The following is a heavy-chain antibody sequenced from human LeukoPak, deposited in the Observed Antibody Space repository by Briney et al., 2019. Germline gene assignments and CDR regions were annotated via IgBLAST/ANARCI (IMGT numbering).Heavy chain of an antibody. Sequence: PSETLSLTCNVLGGSIRSSNYYWGWIRQPPGKGLEWIGSICYSGSTYYNPSLKGRITMYVDTSNNQFSLKLTSATATDTAVYYCARLFYYDSSGPPSWGQGTLVTVSS. CDR3: ARLFYYDSSGPPS. J-gene: IGHJ5*02. CDR2: ICYSGST. D-gene: IGHD3-22*01. CDR1: GGSIRSSNYY. V-gene: IGHV4-39*01.